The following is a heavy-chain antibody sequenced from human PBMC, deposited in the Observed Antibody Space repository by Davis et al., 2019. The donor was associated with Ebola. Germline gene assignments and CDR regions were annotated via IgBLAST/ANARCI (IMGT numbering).Heavy chain of an antibody. CDR2: VDPKAGNT. V-gene: IGHV1-69-2*01. D-gene: IGHD2-15*01. J-gene: IGHJ6*02. Sequence: ASVKVSCKGSGYSFSDYYMHWVQAAPGKGLEWVGLVDPKAGNTVYAEKFQDRVTITADKSTDTVYMELSSLRSEDTAVYYCARRLYCGGGSCYEYYYGMDVWGQGTTVTVSS. CDR1: GYSFSDYY. CDR3: ARRLYCGGGSCYEYYYGMDV.